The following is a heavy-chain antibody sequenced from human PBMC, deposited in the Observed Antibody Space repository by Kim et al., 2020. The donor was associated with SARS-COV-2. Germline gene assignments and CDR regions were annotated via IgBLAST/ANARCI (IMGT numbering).Heavy chain of an antibody. V-gene: IGHV3-30*18. CDR1: GFTFSSYG. CDR3: TKDVRSEAAASTS. Sequence: GGSLRLSCAASGFTFSSYGMHWVRQAPGKGLEWVAVVSYDGINKYYTDSVKGRFTISRDNSKNTLSLQMNSLRADDTAIYYCTKDVRSEAAASTSWGLGTLVTVSS. J-gene: IGHJ5*02. D-gene: IGHD6-13*01. CDR2: VSYDGINK.